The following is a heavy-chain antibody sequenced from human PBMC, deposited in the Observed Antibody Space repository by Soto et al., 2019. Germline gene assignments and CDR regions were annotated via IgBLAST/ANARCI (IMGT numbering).Heavy chain of an antibody. V-gene: IGHV1-18*01. Sequence: ASVKVSCKASGYTLTSYGISWVRQAPGQGLEWMGWISAYNGNTNYAQKLQGRVTMTTDTSTSTAYMELSSLRSEDTAVYYCASVPYSYYDILSYFDYWGQGTLVTVSS. CDR2: ISAYNGNT. CDR3: ASVPYSYYDILSYFDY. J-gene: IGHJ4*02. CDR1: GYTLTSYG. D-gene: IGHD3-9*01.